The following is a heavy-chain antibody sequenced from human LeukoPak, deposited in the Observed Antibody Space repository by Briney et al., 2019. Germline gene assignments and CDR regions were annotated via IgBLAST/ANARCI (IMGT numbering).Heavy chain of an antibody. J-gene: IGHJ4*02. Sequence: GGSLRLSCAASGFTFSSYWMSWVRQAPGKGLEWVASIKQDGSEKYYVDSVKGRFTISRDNAKNSLYLQMNSLRAEDTAVYYCARGPSYGPYYFDYWGQGTLVTVSS. CDR2: IKQDGSEK. CDR1: GFTFSSYW. V-gene: IGHV3-7*03. D-gene: IGHD3-10*01. CDR3: ARGPSYGPYYFDY.